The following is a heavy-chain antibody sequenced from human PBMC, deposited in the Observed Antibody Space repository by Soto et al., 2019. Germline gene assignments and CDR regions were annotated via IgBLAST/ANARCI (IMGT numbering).Heavy chain of an antibody. CDR3: VRERGGYSGYDPLDFDY. V-gene: IGHV1-18*01. CDR1: GYTFTNYG. J-gene: IGHJ4*02. D-gene: IGHD5-12*01. Sequence: QVQLVQSGAEVKKPGASVKVSCKASGYTFTNYGISWVRQAPGQGLEWMGWISGYNGNTNYAQKLQGRVTMTTDTSTSKAYMELRSLRSDDTSVYYCVRERGGYSGYDPLDFDYWGQGTLVTVSS. CDR2: ISGYNGNT.